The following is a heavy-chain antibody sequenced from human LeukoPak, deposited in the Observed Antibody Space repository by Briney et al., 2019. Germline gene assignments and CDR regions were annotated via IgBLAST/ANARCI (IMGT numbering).Heavy chain of an antibody. CDR3: ARDHKAIYYDSSGDAFDI. CDR1: GYTFTSYG. D-gene: IGHD3-22*01. V-gene: IGHV1-18*01. Sequence: ASVKVSCKASGYTFTSYGISWVRQAPGQGLEWMGWISAYNGNTNYAQKLQGRVTMTTGTSTSTAYMELRSLRSDDTAVYYCARDHKAIYYDSSGDAFDIWGQGTMVTVSS. CDR2: ISAYNGNT. J-gene: IGHJ3*02.